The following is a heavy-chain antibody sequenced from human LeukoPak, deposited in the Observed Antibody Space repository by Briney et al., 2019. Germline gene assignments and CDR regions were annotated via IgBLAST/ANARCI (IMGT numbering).Heavy chain of an antibody. CDR2: VYYSGSA. D-gene: IGHD3-9*01. CDR3: ASCHYDILTGYRREFDY. Sequence: SQTLSLTCTVSGPSIISGDYYWSWIRQSPGKGLEWIGSVYYSGSAYYNPSLKSRLTISADTSKNQFSLRLNSVTAADTALHYCASCHYDILTGYRREFDYWGQGILVTVSS. V-gene: IGHV4-30-4*01. CDR1: GPSIISGDYY. J-gene: IGHJ4*02.